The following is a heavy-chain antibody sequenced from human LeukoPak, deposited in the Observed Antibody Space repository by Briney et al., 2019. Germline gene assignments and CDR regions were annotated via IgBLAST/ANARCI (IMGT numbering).Heavy chain of an antibody. CDR2: IYYSGST. J-gene: IGHJ3*02. CDR1: GGSISSYY. Sequence: PSETLSLTCTVSGGSISSYYWSWIRQPPGKGLEWIGYIYYSGSTNYNPSLKSRVTISVDTSKNQFSLKLSSVTAADTAVYYCARVVPTVTTSLGAFDIWGQGTMVTVSS. V-gene: IGHV4-59*01. CDR3: ARVVPTVTTSLGAFDI. D-gene: IGHD4-17*01.